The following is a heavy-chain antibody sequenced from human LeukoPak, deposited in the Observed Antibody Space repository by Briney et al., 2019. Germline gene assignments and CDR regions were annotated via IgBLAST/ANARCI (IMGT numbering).Heavy chain of an antibody. CDR3: ARWRYYSGSQTPKYYFDY. Sequence: PGGSLRLSCAASGFTVSSNYMNWVRQTPEKGLEWVSVIYGGGEIYYPDSVKGRFTISRDISKNMLYLQMNNLRAEDTAVYYCARWRYYSGSQTPKYYFDYWGQGTLVTVSS. V-gene: IGHV3-53*01. CDR2: IYGGGEI. CDR1: GFTVSSNY. J-gene: IGHJ4*02. D-gene: IGHD1-26*01.